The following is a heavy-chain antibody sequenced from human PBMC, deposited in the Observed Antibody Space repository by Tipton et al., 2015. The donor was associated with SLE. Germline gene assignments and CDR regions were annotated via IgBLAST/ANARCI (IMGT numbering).Heavy chain of an antibody. V-gene: IGHV3-20*04. J-gene: IGHJ6*03. D-gene: IGHD6-13*01. CDR1: GFTFSSYS. CDR3: ARAGYSSSYYYMDV. CDR2: INWNGGST. Sequence: SLRLSCAASGFTFSSYSMNWVRQAPGKGLEWVSGINWNGGSTGYADSVKGRFTISRDNAKNTLYLQMNSLRADDTAVYYCARAGYSSSYYYMDVWGKGTTVTVSS.